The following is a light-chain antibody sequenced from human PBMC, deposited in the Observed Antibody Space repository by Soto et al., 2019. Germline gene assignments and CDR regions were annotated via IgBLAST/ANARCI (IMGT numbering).Light chain of an antibody. Sequence: EIVMTQSPATLSVSPGERATLSCRASQSVSSNLAWYQQKPGQAPRLLIYGASTRATGIPARFSGSGSGTEFTLTISSLRSEDFAVYYCQQYNNWPPGTFGQGTK. V-gene: IGKV3-15*01. CDR2: GAS. CDR1: QSVSSN. CDR3: QQYNNWPPGT. J-gene: IGKJ1*01.